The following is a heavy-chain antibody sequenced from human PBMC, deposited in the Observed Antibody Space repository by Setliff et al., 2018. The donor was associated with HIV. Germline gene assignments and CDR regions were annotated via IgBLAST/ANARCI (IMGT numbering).Heavy chain of an antibody. Sequence: PGGSLRLSCATSGFAFSDYDFHWVRQVTGEGLEWVSAIGTGGDTYYADSVKGRVTISRENAKNSLYLQMNNVRAGDTAVYYCTRELNGHTSSHYYFGLDVWGQGTTVTVSS. CDR2: IGTGGDT. CDR1: GFAFSDYD. D-gene: IGHD6-6*01. CDR3: TRELNGHTSSHYYFGLDV. J-gene: IGHJ6*02. V-gene: IGHV3-13*01.